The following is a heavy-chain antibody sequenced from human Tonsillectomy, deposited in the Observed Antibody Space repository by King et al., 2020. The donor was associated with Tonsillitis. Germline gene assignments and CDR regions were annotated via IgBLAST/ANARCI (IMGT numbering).Heavy chain of an antibody. J-gene: IGHJ3*02. D-gene: IGHD6-19*01. CDR3: ARGLAVAAAFDI. CDR1: GGTFSSYA. Sequence: QLVQSGAEVKKPGSSVKVSCKTSGGTFSSYAIGWVRQAPGQGLEWMGMIIPVLYIVNYAQYFQGRVTITADKSTSTAYMELSSRRSEDTAVYYCARGLAVAAAFDIWGQGTMVTVSS. V-gene: IGHV1-69*09. CDR2: IIPVLYIV.